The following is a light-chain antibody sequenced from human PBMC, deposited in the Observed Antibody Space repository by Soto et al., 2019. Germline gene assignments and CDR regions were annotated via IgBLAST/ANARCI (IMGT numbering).Light chain of an antibody. CDR1: SSNIGAGYD. CDR2: GNT. Sequence: QSVLTQPPSVSGAPGQRVTISCTGSSSNIGAGYDVHWYHQLPGTAPKLLIFGNTNRPSGVPDRFSGSKSGTSASLAINGLEDDDEANYSCHSYDSTLSASIFGGGTKLTVL. V-gene: IGLV1-40*01. J-gene: IGLJ2*01. CDR3: HSYDSTLSASI.